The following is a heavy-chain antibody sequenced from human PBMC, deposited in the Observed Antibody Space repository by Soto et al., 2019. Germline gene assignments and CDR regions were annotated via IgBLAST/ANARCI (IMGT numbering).Heavy chain of an antibody. CDR2: IVASGTT. V-gene: IGHV4-4*07. CDR3: ATYSYTYLNGFDP. D-gene: IGHD5-18*01. CDR1: GDSIKSYY. Sequence: QVQLQESGPGLVKPSETLSLTCSVSGDSIKSYYWAWIRQPAGKGLEWIGRIVASGTTNYKPSLSSRVNQSIDTSKNQLSLKTRSVTAADTGMYFCATYSYTYLNGFDPWGQGTMVTVSS. J-gene: IGHJ5*02.